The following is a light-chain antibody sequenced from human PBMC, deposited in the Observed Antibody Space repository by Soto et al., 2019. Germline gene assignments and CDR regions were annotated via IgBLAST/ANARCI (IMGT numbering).Light chain of an antibody. J-gene: IGLJ3*02. V-gene: IGLV5-45*03. CDR3: MIWHSSAWV. Sequence: QSVLTQPSSLSASPGTSASLTCTLRSGINVGTYRIYWYQQKSGSPPQYLLRYKSDSDKQQGSGVPSRFSGSKDVSANAGILLISGLQSEDEADYYCMIWHSSAWVFGGGTKLTVL. CDR1: SGINVGTYR. CDR2: YKSDSDK.